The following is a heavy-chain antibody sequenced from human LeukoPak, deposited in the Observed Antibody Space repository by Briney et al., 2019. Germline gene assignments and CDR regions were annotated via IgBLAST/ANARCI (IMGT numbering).Heavy chain of an antibody. D-gene: IGHD1-1*01. V-gene: IGHV3-53*01. CDR1: GFTVSSNY. CDR3: ARVGDFWNYFDY. Sequence: GGSLRLSCAASGFTVSSNYMTWVRQAPGKGLEWVSVIYSGGTTYHADSVKGRFTISRDNSKNMLYLQMNSVRAEDTAVYYCARVGDFWNYFDYWGQGTLVTVSS. J-gene: IGHJ4*02. CDR2: IYSGGTT.